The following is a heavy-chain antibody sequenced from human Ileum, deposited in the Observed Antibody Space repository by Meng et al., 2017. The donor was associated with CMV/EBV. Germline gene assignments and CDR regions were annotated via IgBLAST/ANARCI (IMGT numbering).Heavy chain of an antibody. V-gene: IGHV1-46*01. D-gene: IGHD3-10*01. Sequence: ASGYTFTSYYMRWVRRAPGQGLGWMGIIHPSGGSTSYAQKFQGRVTMTRDTSTTTVYMELSSLRSEDTAVYYCASDFSGSAPSGFDYWGQGTLVTVSS. CDR1: GYTFTSYY. J-gene: IGHJ4*02. CDR2: IHPSGGST. CDR3: ASDFSGSAPSGFDY.